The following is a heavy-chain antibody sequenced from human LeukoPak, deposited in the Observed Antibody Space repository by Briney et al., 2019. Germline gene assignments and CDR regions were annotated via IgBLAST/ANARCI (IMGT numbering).Heavy chain of an antibody. CDR1: GGSTSSSDYY. V-gene: IGHV4-39*01. CDR3: ARHPTGRGGGWYFFDY. Sequence: PSETLSLTCTVSGGSTSSSDYYWGWIRQPPDEGLEWIASIRYSANTYYNPSLKSRVTISVDTSKNQFSLKLNSVTAADTAVYYCARHPTGRGGGWYFFDYWGQGTLVTVSS. J-gene: IGHJ4*02. CDR2: IRYSANT. D-gene: IGHD6-19*01.